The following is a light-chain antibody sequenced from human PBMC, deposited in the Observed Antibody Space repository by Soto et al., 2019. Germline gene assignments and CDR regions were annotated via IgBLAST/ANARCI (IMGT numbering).Light chain of an antibody. Sequence: QSALTQPASVSGSPGQSITISCTGTSSDVGGYNYVSWYQHHPGMAPKLMIYDVSNRPSGVSNRFSGSKSGNTASLTISGLQAEDEADYYCSSYTSTTTLLFGGGTKVTVL. CDR1: SSDVGGYNY. CDR3: SSYTSTTTLL. V-gene: IGLV2-14*03. J-gene: IGLJ2*01. CDR2: DVS.